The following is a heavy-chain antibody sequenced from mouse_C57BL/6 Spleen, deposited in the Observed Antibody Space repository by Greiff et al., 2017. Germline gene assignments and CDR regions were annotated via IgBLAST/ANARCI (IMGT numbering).Heavy chain of an antibody. V-gene: IGHV1-50*01. D-gene: IGHD2-3*01. CDR3: ARRIGDGYFYWYFDV. CDR2: IDPSDSYT. Sequence: QVQLQQPGAELVKPGASVKLSCKASGYTFTSYWMQWVKQRPGQGLEWIGEIDPSDSYTNYNQKFKGKATLTVDTSSSTAYMQLSSLTSEDSAVYYCARRIGDGYFYWYFDVWGTGTTVTVSS. J-gene: IGHJ1*03. CDR1: GYTFTSYW.